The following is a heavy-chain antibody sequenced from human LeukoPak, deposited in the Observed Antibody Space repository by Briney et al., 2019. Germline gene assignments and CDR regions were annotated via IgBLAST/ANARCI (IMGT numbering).Heavy chain of an antibody. Sequence: ASVKVSCKASGYTFTSYDINWVRQATGQGLEWMGWMNPNSGNTGYAQKFQGRVTMTRNTSISTAYMELSSLRSEDTAVYYCARGPAPGGGYYYGMDVWGQGTTVTVSS. J-gene: IGHJ6*02. V-gene: IGHV1-8*01. D-gene: IGHD3-10*01. CDR3: ARGPAPGGGYYYGMDV. CDR2: MNPNSGNT. CDR1: GYTFTSYD.